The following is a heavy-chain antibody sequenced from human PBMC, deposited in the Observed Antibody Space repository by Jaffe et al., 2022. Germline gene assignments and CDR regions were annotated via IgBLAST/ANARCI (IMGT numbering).Heavy chain of an antibody. J-gene: IGHJ4*02. V-gene: IGHV4-38-2*01. D-gene: IGHD3-22*01. CDR2: IYHSGST. CDR3: ARGRYDSSGWGAAVGY. Sequence: QVQLQESGPGLVKPSETLSLTCAVSGYSISSGYYWGWIRQPPGKGLEWIGSIYHSGSTYYNPSLKSRVTISVDTSKNQFSLKLSSVTAADTAVYYCARGRYDSSGWGAAVGYWGQGTLVTVSS. CDR1: GYSISSGYY.